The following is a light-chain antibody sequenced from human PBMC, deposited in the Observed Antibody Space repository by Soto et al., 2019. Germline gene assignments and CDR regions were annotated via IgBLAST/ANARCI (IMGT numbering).Light chain of an antibody. CDR2: DAS. CDR3: QQRRNWPPGVT. CDR1: QSVSSY. Sequence: EIVLTQSPATLSFSPGERATLSCRASQSVSSYLAWYQQKPGQAPRLLIYDASNRATGIPARVSGSGSGTDFTLTLSSREPEDFAVDYYQQRRNWPPGVTFGPGTKVDIK. V-gene: IGKV3-11*01. J-gene: IGKJ3*01.